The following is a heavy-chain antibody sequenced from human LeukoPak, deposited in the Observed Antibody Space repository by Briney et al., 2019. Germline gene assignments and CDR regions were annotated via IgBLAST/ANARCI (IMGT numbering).Heavy chain of an antibody. D-gene: IGHD2-15*01. V-gene: IGHV4-38-2*02. Sequence: SETLSLTCTVSGYSISSGYYWGWIRQPPGKGLEWIGSIYHSGSTYYNPSLKSRVTISVDTSKNQFSLKLSSVTAADTAVYYCARVTGGGSSFDYWGQGTLVTVSS. CDR1: GYSISSGYY. J-gene: IGHJ4*02. CDR2: IYHSGST. CDR3: ARVTGGGSSFDY.